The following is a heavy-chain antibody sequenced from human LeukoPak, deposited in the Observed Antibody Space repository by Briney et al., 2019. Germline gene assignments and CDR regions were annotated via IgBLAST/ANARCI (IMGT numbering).Heavy chain of an antibody. D-gene: IGHD1-14*01. CDR1: GFTFSDYW. CDR2: INQDGSEK. V-gene: IGHV3-7*01. CDR3: ARDVYSYYFDY. J-gene: IGHJ4*02. Sequence: GGSLRLSCAASGFTFSDYWMSWVRQAPGKGLEWVANINQDGSEKNYVDSVKGRFIISRDNARNSLSLRMNSLRAEDTAVYYCARDVYSYYFDYWGQGTLVTVSS.